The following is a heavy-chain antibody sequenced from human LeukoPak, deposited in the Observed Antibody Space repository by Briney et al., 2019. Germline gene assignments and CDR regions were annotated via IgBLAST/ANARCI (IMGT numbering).Heavy chain of an antibody. J-gene: IGHJ6*02. CDR2: IIPILGIA. V-gene: IGHV1-69*04. D-gene: IGHD2-2*01. CDR3: ASDDIVVVPAATPPYYYYYGMDV. CDR1: GGTFSSYA. Sequence: SVKVSCKASGGTFSSYAISWVRQAPGQGLEWMGRIIPILGIANYAQKFQGRVTIAADKSTSTAYMELSSLRSEDTAVYYCASDDIVVVPAATPPYYYYYGMDVWGQGTTVTVSS.